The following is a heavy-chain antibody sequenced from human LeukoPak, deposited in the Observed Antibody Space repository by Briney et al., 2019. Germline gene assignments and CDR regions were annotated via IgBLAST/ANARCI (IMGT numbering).Heavy chain of an antibody. CDR3: ARESYYYGSGSYKSAYYMDV. V-gene: IGHV3-48*04. D-gene: IGHD3-10*01. J-gene: IGHJ6*03. CDR1: GFTFSSYS. CDR2: ISSSSSTI. Sequence: GGSLRLSCAASGFTFSSYSMNWVRQAPGKGLECVSYISSSSSTIYYADSVKGRFTISRDNAKNSLYLQMNSLRAEDTAVYYCARESYYYGSGSYKSAYYMDVWGKGATVTVSS.